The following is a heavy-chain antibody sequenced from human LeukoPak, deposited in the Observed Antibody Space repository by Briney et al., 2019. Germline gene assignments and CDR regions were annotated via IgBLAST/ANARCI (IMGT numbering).Heavy chain of an antibody. D-gene: IGHD3-16*02. Sequence: GGSLRLSCAASGFTFSTYRMNWVRQPPGKGLEWVSSISGSSSDINYADSFKGRFTISRDNAKNSVYLQMSSLRAEDTAVYYCARDGPQWESSYWGQGTLVTVSA. CDR1: GFTFSTYR. CDR2: ISGSSSDI. V-gene: IGHV3-21*01. J-gene: IGHJ4*02. CDR3: ARDGPQWESSY.